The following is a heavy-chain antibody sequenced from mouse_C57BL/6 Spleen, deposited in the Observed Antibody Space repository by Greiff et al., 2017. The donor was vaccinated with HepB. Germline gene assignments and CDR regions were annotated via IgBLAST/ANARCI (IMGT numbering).Heavy chain of an antibody. Sequence: EVKLVESGGGLVKPGGSLKLSCAASGFTFSSYTMSWVRQTPEKRLEWVATISGGGGNTYYPDIVKGRFTISRDNAKNTLYLQMSSLRSEDTALYYCARHGIYYGNYGNYFDYWGQGTTLTVSS. J-gene: IGHJ2*01. CDR3: ARHGIYYGNYGNYFDY. CDR2: ISGGGGNT. V-gene: IGHV5-9*01. D-gene: IGHD2-1*01. CDR1: GFTFSSYT.